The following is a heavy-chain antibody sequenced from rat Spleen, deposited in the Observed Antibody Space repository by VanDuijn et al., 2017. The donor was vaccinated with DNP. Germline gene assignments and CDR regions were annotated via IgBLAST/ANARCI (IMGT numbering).Heavy chain of an antibody. CDR3: ARRVYYYSSYIYVMDA. CDR1: GFTFNNYW. V-gene: IGHV5-31*01. CDR2: ITNTGGSI. J-gene: IGHJ4*01. D-gene: IGHD1-2*01. Sequence: EVQLVESGGGLVQPGRSLKLSCVASGFTFNNYWMSWIRQAPGKGLEWVASITNTGGSIYYPDSVKGRFTISRDNAQSTLYLQMDSLRSEDTATYYCARRVYYYSSYIYVMDAWGQGASVTVSS.